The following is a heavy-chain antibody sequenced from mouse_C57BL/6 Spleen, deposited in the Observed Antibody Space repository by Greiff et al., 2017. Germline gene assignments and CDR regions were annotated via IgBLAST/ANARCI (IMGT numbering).Heavy chain of an antibody. CDR1: GYAFSSYW. J-gene: IGHJ4*01. Sequence: QVQLKQSGAELVKPGASVKISCKASGYAFSSYWMNWVKQRPGKGLEWIGQIYPGDGDTNYNGKFKGQATLTADKSSSTADMQRSRRTAEDSAVYFCARWGSSYDYAMDYWGQGTSVTVSS. D-gene: IGHD1-1*01. V-gene: IGHV1-80*01. CDR2: IYPGDGDT. CDR3: ARWGSSYDYAMDY.